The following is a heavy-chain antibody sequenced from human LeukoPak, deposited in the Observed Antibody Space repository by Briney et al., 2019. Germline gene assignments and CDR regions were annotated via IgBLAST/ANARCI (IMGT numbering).Heavy chain of an antibody. D-gene: IGHD2-2*01. J-gene: IGHJ4*02. CDR2: ISNNGDNT. CDR3: VRRLYCSTTTCYDHFDS. CDR1: GFTFNTYA. V-gene: IGHV3-64D*06. Sequence: GGSLRLSCSASGFTFNTYAMHRVRQAPEKGLEFVSAISNNGDNTYYADSVKGRFAISRDNSKNTLYLQMSSLRAEDTAVYYCVRRLYCSTTTCYDHFDSWGQGTLVTVSS.